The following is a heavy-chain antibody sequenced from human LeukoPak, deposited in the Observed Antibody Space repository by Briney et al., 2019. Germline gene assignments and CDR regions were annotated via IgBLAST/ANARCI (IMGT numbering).Heavy chain of an antibody. D-gene: IGHD6-13*01. V-gene: IGHV3-53*01. CDR1: GFTFSRHW. CDR2: IYSGGST. CDR3: ARVRQQSWFDP. Sequence: GGSLRLSCATSGFTFSRHWMTWVRQAPGKGLEWVSVIYSGGSTYYADSVKGRFTISRDNSKNTLYLQVNSLRAEDTAVYYCARVRQQSWFDPWGQGTLVTVSS. J-gene: IGHJ5*02.